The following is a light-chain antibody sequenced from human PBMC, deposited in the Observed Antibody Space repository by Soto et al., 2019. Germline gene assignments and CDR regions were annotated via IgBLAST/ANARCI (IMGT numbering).Light chain of an antibody. V-gene: IGLV2-14*03. J-gene: IGLJ1*01. Sequence: QSVLTQPASVSGSPGQSITISCSGTSSDIGAYDLVSWYQQHPGRAPKLIIYEVSHRFSGLSYRFSGSKSGNTASLPISGLQAEAAGDYYCTSFAPGRIYVFGSGTKVTVL. CDR3: TSFAPGRIYV. CDR2: EVS. CDR1: SSDIGAYDL.